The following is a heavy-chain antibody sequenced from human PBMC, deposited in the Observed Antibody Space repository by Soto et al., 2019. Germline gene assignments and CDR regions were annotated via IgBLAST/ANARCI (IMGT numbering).Heavy chain of an antibody. Sequence: LRLSCAASGFTFSDYYMTWIRQAPGKGLEWVSYISSSGSVIYYADSVKGRFTISRDNAKNSLWLQMNSLRAEDTAVYYCASPPHYGDNDYWGQGTLVTVSS. CDR1: GFTFSDYY. D-gene: IGHD4-17*01. CDR3: ASPPHYGDNDY. J-gene: IGHJ4*02. V-gene: IGHV3-11*01. CDR2: ISSSGSVI.